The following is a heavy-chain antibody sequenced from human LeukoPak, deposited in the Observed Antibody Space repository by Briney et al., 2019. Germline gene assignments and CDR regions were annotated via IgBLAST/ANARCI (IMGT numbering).Heavy chain of an antibody. J-gene: IGHJ4*02. D-gene: IGHD6-25*01. CDR1: GGSFSGYF. V-gene: IGHV4-34*01. CDR2: ISHGGST. Sequence: SETLSLTCSVYGGSFSGYFWSWIRQPPGKGLEWIGEISHGGSTIYNPSLKSRITISVDTSKNQFSLRLNSVTAADTAVYYCARGGTGYIDYWGQGTLVTVSS. CDR3: ARGGTGYIDY.